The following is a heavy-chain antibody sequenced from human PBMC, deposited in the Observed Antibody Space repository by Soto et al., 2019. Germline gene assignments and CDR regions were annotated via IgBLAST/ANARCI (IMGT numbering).Heavy chain of an antibody. D-gene: IGHD6-13*01. CDR2: IYWNDDK. Sequence: SGPTLVNPTQTLTLTCSFSALSLTTSGVAVVWIRQPPGKALEWLAAIYWNDDKYYSPSLKTRLTITKDTSINQVVLTMTNMDPVDTATYYCAARIADKWFDPWGQGTLVTV. CDR1: ALSLTTSGVA. V-gene: IGHV2-5*01. CDR3: AARIADKWFDP. J-gene: IGHJ5*02.